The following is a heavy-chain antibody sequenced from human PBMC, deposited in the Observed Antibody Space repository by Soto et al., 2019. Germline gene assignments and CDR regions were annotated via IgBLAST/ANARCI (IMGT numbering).Heavy chain of an antibody. CDR2: INPNSGGT. CDR3: ARGNGLKNYDFWSGYPSCYYYGMDV. CDR1: GYTFTGYY. D-gene: IGHD3-3*01. J-gene: IGHJ6*02. Sequence: GASVKVSCKASGYTFTGYYMHWVRQAPGQGLEWMGWINPNSGGTNYAQKFQGWVTMTRDTSISTAYMELSRLRSDDTAVYYCARGNGLKNYDFWSGYPSCYYYGMDVWGQGTTVTVSS. V-gene: IGHV1-2*04.